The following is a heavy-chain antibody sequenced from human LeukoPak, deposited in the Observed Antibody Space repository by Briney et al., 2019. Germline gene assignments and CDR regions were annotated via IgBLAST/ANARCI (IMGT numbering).Heavy chain of an antibody. D-gene: IGHD4-17*01. CDR2: IRNKAINYAT. J-gene: IGHJ4*02. Sequence: GGSLRLSCAASGFSLSGSDIHWVRQPSGKGLEWVGRIRNKAINYATAYAASVKDRFTISRDNFKNTLYLQMNSLRAEDTAVYYCARGYGEKHWGQGTLVTVSS. CDR3: ARGYGEKH. V-gene: IGHV3-73*01. CDR1: GFSLSGSD.